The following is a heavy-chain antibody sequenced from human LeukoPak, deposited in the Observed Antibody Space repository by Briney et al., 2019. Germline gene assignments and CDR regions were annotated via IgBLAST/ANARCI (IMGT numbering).Heavy chain of an antibody. V-gene: IGHV4-59*02. CDR3: ARDRWSDDAGYFDN. J-gene: IGHJ4*02. Sequence: SETLCLTCTVSGVSVSSHSWSWIRQPPGKGLEWIGYIYSSGSTNYNPSLKSRVTMSVDTSKNQFSLNLRSVSGADTAVYYCARDRWSDDAGYFDNWGQGTLVTVSS. CDR1: GVSVSSHS. D-gene: IGHD1-1*01. CDR2: IYSSGST.